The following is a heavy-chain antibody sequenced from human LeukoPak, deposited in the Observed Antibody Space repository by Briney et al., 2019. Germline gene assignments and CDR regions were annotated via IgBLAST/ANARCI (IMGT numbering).Heavy chain of an antibody. CDR1: GYTFTSYG. Sequence: ASVKVSCKASGYTFTSYGISWVRQAPGQGLEWMGYISPKSGGTKYAQNFQGRFTMTRDTSINTAYMELSRLRSDDTALYYCARIEGSAITFWGQGTLVTVSS. CDR2: ISPKSGGT. J-gene: IGHJ4*02. CDR3: ARIEGSAITF. D-gene: IGHD3-16*01. V-gene: IGHV1-2*02.